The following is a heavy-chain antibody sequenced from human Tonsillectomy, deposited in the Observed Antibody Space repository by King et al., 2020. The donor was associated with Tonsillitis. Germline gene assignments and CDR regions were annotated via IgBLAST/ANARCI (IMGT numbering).Heavy chain of an antibody. Sequence: QLVQSGAEVKKPGSSVKVSCKASGGTFSSYAISWVRQAPGQGLEWMGGIIPIFDTRNYAQKFRDRVTLSADEATSTVYMEMSSLKSEDAAVYYCARGGMDRNWFDPWGQGTLVTVS. V-gene: IGHV1-69*01. J-gene: IGHJ5*02. CDR2: IIPIFDTR. CDR1: GGTFSSYA. CDR3: ARGGMDRNWFDP. D-gene: IGHD2-2*03.